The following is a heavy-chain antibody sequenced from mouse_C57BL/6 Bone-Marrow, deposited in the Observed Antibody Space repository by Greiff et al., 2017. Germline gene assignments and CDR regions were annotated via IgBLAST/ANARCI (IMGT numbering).Heavy chain of an antibody. J-gene: IGHJ3*01. Sequence: EVQGVESGGDLVKPGGSLKLSCAASGFTFSSYGMSWVRQTPDKRLEWVATISSGGSYTYYPDSVKGRFTLSRDNAKNTLDLQMSSLKSEDTAMYYDSRRVYYEAYWGKGTLVTVSA. CDR3: SRRVYYEAY. CDR2: ISSGGSYT. CDR1: GFTFSSYG. D-gene: IGHD1-1*01. V-gene: IGHV5-6*01.